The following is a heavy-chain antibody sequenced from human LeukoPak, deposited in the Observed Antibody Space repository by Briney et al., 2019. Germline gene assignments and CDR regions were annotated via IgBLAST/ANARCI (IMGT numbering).Heavy chain of an antibody. CDR2: ISGSGGST. J-gene: IGHJ4*02. Sequence: TGGSLRLSCAASGFTFSSYAMSWVRQAPGKGLEWVSAISGSGGSTYYADSVKGRFTISRDNSKNTLYLQMNSLRAEDTAVYYCARHYYDSSGYWVYWGQGTLVTVSS. CDR3: ARHYYDSSGYWVY. CDR1: GFTFSSYA. D-gene: IGHD3-22*01. V-gene: IGHV3-23*01.